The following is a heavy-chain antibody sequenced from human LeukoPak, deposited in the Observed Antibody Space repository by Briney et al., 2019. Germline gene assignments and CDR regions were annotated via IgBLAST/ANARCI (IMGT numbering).Heavy chain of an antibody. J-gene: IGHJ6*02. CDR1: GFTFSSYA. CDR3: AKDYLGHCSGGSCYGMDV. Sequence: PGGSLRLSCAASGFTFSSYAMSWVRQAPGKGLEWVSAISGSGGSTYYADSVKGRFIISRDKSKKTLYLQMNSLRAEDTAVYYCAKDYLGHCSGGSCYGMDVWGQGTTVTVSS. D-gene: IGHD2-15*01. V-gene: IGHV3-23*01. CDR2: ISGSGGST.